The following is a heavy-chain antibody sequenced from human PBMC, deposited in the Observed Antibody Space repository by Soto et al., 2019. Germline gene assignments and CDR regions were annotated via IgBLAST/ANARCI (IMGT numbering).Heavy chain of an antibody. CDR3: ARDLNLWSLDLDS. CDR1: GFPFSNYG. D-gene: IGHD2-8*01. J-gene: IGHJ4*02. CDR2: IQTDGSKL. Sequence: GGSLRLSCAASGFPFSNYGMHWVRQAPGKGLEWVAGIQTDGSKLYYADSVKGRFTISRDDSKNTLYVQMNSLRAEDTAVHYRARDLNLWSLDLDSRGLGTRVTVSS. V-gene: IGHV3-33*01.